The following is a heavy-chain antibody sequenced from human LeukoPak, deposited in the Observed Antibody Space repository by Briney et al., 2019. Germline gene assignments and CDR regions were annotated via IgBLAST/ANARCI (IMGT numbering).Heavy chain of an antibody. CDR2: IHYSGST. CDR3: ARYIITMVRGMDY. J-gene: IGHJ4*02. D-gene: IGHD3-10*01. Sequence: PSQTLSLTCTVSGASISSNNYYWTWLRQHPGKGLEWIGYIHYSGSTSYNPSLESRVTISLDTSDNQYSLKLTSVTAADTAIYYCARYIITMVRGMDYWGQGTLATVSS. V-gene: IGHV4-31*03. CDR1: GASISSNNYY.